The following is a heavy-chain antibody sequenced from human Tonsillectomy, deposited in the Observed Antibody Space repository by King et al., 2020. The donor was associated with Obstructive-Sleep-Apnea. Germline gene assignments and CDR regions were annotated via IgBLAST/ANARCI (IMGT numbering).Heavy chain of an antibody. CDR3: ATSRYCSITSCLGWFDP. CDR2: IKQDGSEK. D-gene: IGHD2-2*01. V-gene: IGHV3-7*03. Sequence: EVHLVESGGGLVQPGGSLRLSCAASGFTFSSYWMSWVRQAPGKGLEWVANIKQDGSEKYYVDSVKGRFTISRDNAKKSLYLQMNSLRAEDTAVYYCATSRYCSITSCLGWFDPWGQGTLVTVSS. J-gene: IGHJ5*02. CDR1: GFTFSSYW.